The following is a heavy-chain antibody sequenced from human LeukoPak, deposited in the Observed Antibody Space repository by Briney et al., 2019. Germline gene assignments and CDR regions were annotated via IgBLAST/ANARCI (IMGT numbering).Heavy chain of an antibody. CDR3: ARENYFYY. Sequence: SETLSLTCTVSGGSISSFYWGWIRQFPGKGLEWIGFIHYSGSTNYNPSLKSRVTISVDTSKNQFSLKLRSVTAADTAVYYCARENYFYYWGQGTVVTVSS. CDR1: GGSISSFY. V-gene: IGHV4-59*01. CDR2: IHYSGST. J-gene: IGHJ4*02.